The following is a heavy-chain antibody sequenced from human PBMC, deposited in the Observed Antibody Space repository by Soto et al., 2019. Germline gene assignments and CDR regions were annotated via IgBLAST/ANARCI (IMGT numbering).Heavy chain of an antibody. Sequence: LRLSCGASAFSFSHYAMHWVRQAPGKGLECVAVISYDGNIKRYADSVKGRFTISRDNSENTLYLQMHSLSPEDTAVYYCARAGYCSGGRCYSPYYYYYGMDVWGQGTTVTVSS. CDR1: AFSFSHYA. D-gene: IGHD2-15*01. CDR2: ISYDGNIK. J-gene: IGHJ6*02. CDR3: ARAGYCSGGRCYSPYYYYYGMDV. V-gene: IGHV3-30-3*01.